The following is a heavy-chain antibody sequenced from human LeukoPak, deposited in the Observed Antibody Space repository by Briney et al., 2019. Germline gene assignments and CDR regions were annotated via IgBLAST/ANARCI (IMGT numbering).Heavy chain of an antibody. Sequence: GGSLRLSCAASGFTFSSYGMHWVRQAPGKGLEWVAVISYDGSNRYYADSVKGRFTISRDNSKNTLYLQMNSLRAEDTAVYYCAKDPHTGYSFAYWGQGTLVTVSS. V-gene: IGHV3-30*18. CDR3: AKDPHTGYSFAY. D-gene: IGHD5-18*01. CDR1: GFTFSSYG. J-gene: IGHJ4*02. CDR2: ISYDGSNR.